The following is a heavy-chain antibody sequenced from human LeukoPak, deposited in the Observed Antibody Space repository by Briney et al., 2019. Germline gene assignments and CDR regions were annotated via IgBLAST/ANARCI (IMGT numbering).Heavy chain of an antibody. CDR1: GFTFSSYA. J-gene: IGHJ4*02. Sequence: PGGSLRLSCAASGFTFSSYAMHWVRQAPGKGLEWVAVISYDGSNKYYADSVKGRFTISRDNAKNSLYLQMNSLRAEDTAVYYCAGNLPAADYWGQGTLVTVSS. CDR2: ISYDGSNK. D-gene: IGHD2-2*01. V-gene: IGHV3-30-3*01. CDR3: AGNLPAADY.